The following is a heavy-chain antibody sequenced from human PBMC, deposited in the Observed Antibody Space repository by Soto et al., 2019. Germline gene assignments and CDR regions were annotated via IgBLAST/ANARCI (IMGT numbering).Heavy chain of an antibody. CDR1: GFTFSSYG. CDR3: ARGPAYDFWSGYPPGYYGMDV. V-gene: IGHV3-33*01. Sequence: SLRLSCAASGFTFSSYGMHWVRQAPGKGLEWVAVIWYDGSNKYYADSVKGRFTISRDNSKNTLYLQMNSLRAEDTAVYYCARGPAYDFWSGYPPGYYGMDVWGQGTTVTVSS. D-gene: IGHD3-3*01. CDR2: IWYDGSNK. J-gene: IGHJ6*02.